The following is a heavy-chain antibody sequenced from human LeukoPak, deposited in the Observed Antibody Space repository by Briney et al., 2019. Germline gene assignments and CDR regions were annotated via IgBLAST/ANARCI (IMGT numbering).Heavy chain of an antibody. CDR2: INGDGSST. D-gene: IGHD1-7*01. CDR1: GFTFSSYW. V-gene: IGHV3-74*01. Sequence: PGGSLRLSCAASGFTFSSYWMHWVRQAPGKGLVWVSRINGDGSSTSYADSVKGRFTISRDNAKNTLYLQMNSLRAEDTAVYYCARDGRYNWNYRYYFDYWGQGTLVTVSS. CDR3: ARDGRYNWNYRYYFDY. J-gene: IGHJ4*02.